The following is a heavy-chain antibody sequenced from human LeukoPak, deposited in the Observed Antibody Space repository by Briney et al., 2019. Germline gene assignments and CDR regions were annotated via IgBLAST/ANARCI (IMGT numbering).Heavy chain of an antibody. J-gene: IGHJ3*02. V-gene: IGHV3-53*01. CDR2: IYSGGST. CDR1: GFTVSSNY. D-gene: IGHD3-22*01. CDR3: ASESPKAYYYDSSGYEDVFDI. Sequence: GGSLRLSCAASGFTVSSNYMSWVRQAPGRGLEWVSVIYSGGSTYHADSVKGRFTISRDNSKNTLYLQMNSLRAEDTAVYYCASESPKAYYYDSSGYEDVFDIWGQGTMVTVSS.